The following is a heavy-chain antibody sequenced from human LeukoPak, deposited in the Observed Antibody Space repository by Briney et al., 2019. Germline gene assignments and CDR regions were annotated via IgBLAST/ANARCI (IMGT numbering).Heavy chain of an antibody. CDR3: ATSRGSWPDYFDY. CDR2: ISSSGSTI. CDR1: GFTFSSYE. V-gene: IGHV3-48*03. J-gene: IGHJ4*02. Sequence: PGGSLRLSCAASGFTFSSYEMNWVRPAPGEGVGGVSYISSSGSTIYYADSVKGRFTISRDNAKNSLYLQMNSLRAEDTAVYYCATSRGSWPDYFDYWGQGTLVTVSS. D-gene: IGHD6-13*01.